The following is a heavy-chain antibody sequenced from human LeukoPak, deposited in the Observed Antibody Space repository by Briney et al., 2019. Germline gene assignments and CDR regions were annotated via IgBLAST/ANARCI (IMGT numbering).Heavy chain of an antibody. Sequence: ASETLSLTCAVSGGSISSSNWWSWVRQPPGKGLEWIGEIYHSGSTNYNPSLKSRVTISVDKSKNQFSLKLSSVTAADTAVYYCARAGAGAGSLGWFDPWGQGTLVTVSS. V-gene: IGHV4-4*02. D-gene: IGHD2-15*01. CDR1: GGSISSSNW. J-gene: IGHJ5*02. CDR3: ARAGAGAGSLGWFDP. CDR2: IYHSGST.